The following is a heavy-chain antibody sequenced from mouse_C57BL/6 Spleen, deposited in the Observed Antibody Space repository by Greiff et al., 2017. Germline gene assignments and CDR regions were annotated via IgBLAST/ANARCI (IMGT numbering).Heavy chain of an antibody. Sequence: EVQLVESGGGLVKPGGSLKLSCAASGFTFSDYGMHWVRQAPEKGLEWVAYISSGSSTIYYADTVKGRFTISRDNAKNTLFLQMTSLRSEDTAMYYCASTTEWYFDVWGTGTTVTVSS. V-gene: IGHV5-17*01. J-gene: IGHJ1*03. D-gene: IGHD1-1*01. CDR1: GFTFSDYG. CDR3: ASTTEWYFDV. CDR2: ISSGSSTI.